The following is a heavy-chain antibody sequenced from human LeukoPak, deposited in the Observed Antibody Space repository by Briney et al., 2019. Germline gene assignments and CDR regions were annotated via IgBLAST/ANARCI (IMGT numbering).Heavy chain of an antibody. CDR1: GFTFSSYG. CDR2: ISGSGGST. J-gene: IGHJ4*02. CDR3: AKGDVVVTAIRGYYFDY. D-gene: IGHD2-21*02. Sequence: PGGSLRLSCAASGFTFSSYGMSWVRQAPGKGLEWVSAISGSGGSTYYADSVKGRFTISRDNSKNTLYLQMNSLRAEDTAVYYCAKGDVVVTAIRGYYFDYWGQGTLVTVSS. V-gene: IGHV3-23*01.